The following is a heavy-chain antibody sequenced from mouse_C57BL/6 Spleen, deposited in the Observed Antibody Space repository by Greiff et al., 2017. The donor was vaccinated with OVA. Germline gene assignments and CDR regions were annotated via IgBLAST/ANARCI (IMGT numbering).Heavy chain of an antibody. J-gene: IGHJ4*01. V-gene: IGHV1-47*01. CDR1: GYTFTTYP. CDR2: FHPYNDDT. Sequence: QVHVKQSGAELVKPGASVKMSCKASGYTFTTYPIEWMKQNHGKSLEWIGNFHPYNDDTKYNEKFKGKATLTVEKSSSTVYLELSRLTSDDSAVYYCARGGYDYGGAMDYWGQGTSVTVSS. D-gene: IGHD2-4*01. CDR3: ARGGYDYGGAMDY.